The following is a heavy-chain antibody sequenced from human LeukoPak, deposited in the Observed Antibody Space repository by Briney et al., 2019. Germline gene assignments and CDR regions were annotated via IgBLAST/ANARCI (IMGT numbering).Heavy chain of an antibody. CDR3: AKMATGRNWFDP. D-gene: IGHD2-21*02. J-gene: IGHJ5*02. V-gene: IGHV3-64*01. CDR2: ITNNGGYT. Sequence: GGSLRLSCAASGFSFSSSAMHWVRQAPGKGLEYVSAITNNGGYTYYANSVKGRFTISRDNSKNTLYLQMNSLRAEDTAVYYCAKMATGRNWFDPWGQGTLVTVSS. CDR1: GFSFSSSA.